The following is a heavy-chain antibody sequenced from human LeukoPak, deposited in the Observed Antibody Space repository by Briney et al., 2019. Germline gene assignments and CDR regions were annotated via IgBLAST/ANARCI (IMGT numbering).Heavy chain of an antibody. J-gene: IGHJ4*02. CDR2: IKQDGSEK. V-gene: IGHV3-7*01. CDR3: ARRGYSSSWDTPDY. CDR1: GFTFSSYW. D-gene: IGHD6-13*01. Sequence: GGSLRLSCAASGFTFSSYWMSWVRQAPGKGLEWVANIKQDGSEKNYVESVKGRFTISRDNAKNSLHLQMNSLRAEDTAIYYCARRGYSSSWDTPDYWGQGTLVTVSS.